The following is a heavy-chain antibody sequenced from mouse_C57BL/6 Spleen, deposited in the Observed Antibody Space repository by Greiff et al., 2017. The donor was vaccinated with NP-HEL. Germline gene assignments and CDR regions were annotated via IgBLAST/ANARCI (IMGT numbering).Heavy chain of an antibody. CDR1: GYSITSGYY. D-gene: IGHD2-3*01. CDR3: ARGDDGYFDY. CDR2: ISYDGSN. J-gene: IGHJ2*01. V-gene: IGHV3-6*01. Sequence: DVKLVESGPGLVKPSQSLSLTCSVTGYSITSGYYWNWIRQFPGNKLEWMGYISYDGSNNYNPSLKNRIFITRDTSKNQFFLKLNSVTTEDTATYYCARGDDGYFDYWGQGTTLTVSS.